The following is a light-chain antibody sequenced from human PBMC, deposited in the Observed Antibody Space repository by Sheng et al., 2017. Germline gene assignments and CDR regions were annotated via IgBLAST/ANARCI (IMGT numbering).Light chain of an antibody. CDR1: QYIHTW. CDR3: QQYNTYPRT. V-gene: IGKV1-5*03. CDR2: KAS. J-gene: IGKJ1*01. Sequence: DIQMTQSPSTLSASVGDRVTVTCRASQYIHTWLAWYQQRPGKAPNLLIYKASTLQSGVPSRFSGSGSGTEFTLTINSLQPDDFATYFCQQYNTYPRTFGPGT.